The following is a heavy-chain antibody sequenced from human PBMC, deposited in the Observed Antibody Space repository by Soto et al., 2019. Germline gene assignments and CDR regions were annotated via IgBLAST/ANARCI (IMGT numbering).Heavy chain of an antibody. CDR3: ARDWYYYDSSGYYHGYYYYGMDV. CDR1: GFTFNSYA. D-gene: IGHD3-22*01. Sequence: GGSLRLSCAASGFTFNSYAMHWVRQAPGKGLEWVAVISYDGSNKYYADSVKGRFTISRDNSKNTLYLQMNSLRAEDTAVYYCARDWYYYDSSGYYHGYYYYGMDVWGQGTTVT. J-gene: IGHJ6*02. V-gene: IGHV3-30-3*01. CDR2: ISYDGSNK.